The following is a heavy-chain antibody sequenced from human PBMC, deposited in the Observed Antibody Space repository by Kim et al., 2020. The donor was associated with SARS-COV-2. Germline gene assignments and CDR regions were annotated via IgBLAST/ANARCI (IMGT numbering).Heavy chain of an antibody. D-gene: IGHD2-2*01. V-gene: IGHV3-30*01. J-gene: IGHJ4*02. Sequence: GRFTISRDNAKTTLYLQSNSLRAEDTAVYYCARGNYCSRTSCFLNLTFDYWGQGTLVTVSS. CDR3: ARGNYCSRTSCFLNLTFDY.